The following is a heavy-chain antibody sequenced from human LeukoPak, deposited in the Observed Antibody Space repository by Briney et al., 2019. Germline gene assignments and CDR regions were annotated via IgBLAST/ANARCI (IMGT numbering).Heavy chain of an antibody. CDR3: ARAQYYYHSSGAVGFDP. Sequence: GGSLRLSCAASGFTFSSYSMNWVRQAPGKGREWVSSISSSSSYIYYADSVKGRFTISRDNAKNSLYLQVNSLRAEDTAVYYCARAQYYYHSSGAVGFDPWGQGTLVTVSS. CDR1: GFTFSSYS. V-gene: IGHV3-21*01. CDR2: ISSSSSYI. D-gene: IGHD3-22*01. J-gene: IGHJ5*02.